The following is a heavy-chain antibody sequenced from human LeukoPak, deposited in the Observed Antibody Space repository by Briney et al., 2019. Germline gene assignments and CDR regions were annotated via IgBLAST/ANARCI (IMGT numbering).Heavy chain of an antibody. J-gene: IGHJ4*02. V-gene: IGHV4-4*07. CDR2: IYTSGST. D-gene: IGHD6-19*01. CDR1: GGSISSYY. Sequence: PSETLSLTCTVSGGSISSYYWSWIRQPAGKGLEWIGRIYTSGSTNYNPSLKSRVTISVDKSKNQFSLKLSSVTAADTAVYYCARVAAVAGNFDYWGQGTLVTVSS. CDR3: ARVAAVAGNFDY.